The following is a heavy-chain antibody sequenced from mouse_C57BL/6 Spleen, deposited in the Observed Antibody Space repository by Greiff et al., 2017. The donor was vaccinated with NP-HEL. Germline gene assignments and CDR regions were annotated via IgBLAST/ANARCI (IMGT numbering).Heavy chain of an antibody. Sequence: QVQLQQPGAELVKPGASVKLSCKASGYTFTSYWMHWVKQRPGRGLDWIGRIDPISGGTKYNEKFKSKATLTVDKPSSTAYMQLSSLTSEDSAFYYCSITTVPAWFAYWGPGTLVTVAA. CDR1: GYTFTSYW. J-gene: IGHJ3*01. V-gene: IGHV1-72*01. CDR3: SITTVPAWFAY. CDR2: IDPISGGT. D-gene: IGHD1-1*01.